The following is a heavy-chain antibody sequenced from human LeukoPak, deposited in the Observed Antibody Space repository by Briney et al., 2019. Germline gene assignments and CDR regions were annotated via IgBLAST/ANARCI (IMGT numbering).Heavy chain of an antibody. V-gene: IGHV4-4*09. Sequence: SETLSLTCTVSGVSISTYHWSWIRQPPGKGLEWIGYVQTSGSTDYNSSLKSRVTISVDTSKNQFSLKVTSVTAADSAIYYCASRGSWGPSDYWGQGLIITVSS. D-gene: IGHD1-26*01. CDR1: GVSISTYH. CDR2: VQTSGST. CDR3: ASRGSWGPSDY. J-gene: IGHJ4*02.